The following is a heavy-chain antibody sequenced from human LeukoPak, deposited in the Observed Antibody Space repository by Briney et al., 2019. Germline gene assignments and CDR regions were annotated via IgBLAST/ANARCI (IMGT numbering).Heavy chain of an antibody. Sequence: ASVKVSCKASGYTFTSYGISWVRQAPGQGLEWMGWISAYNGNTNYAQKLQGRVTMTTDTSTSTAYMELRSLRSDDTAVYYCARDTPTREVGVMYDYWGQGTLVTVSS. V-gene: IGHV1-18*01. CDR2: ISAYNGNT. CDR3: ARDTPTREVGVMYDY. J-gene: IGHJ4*02. CDR1: GYTFTSYG. D-gene: IGHD3-22*01.